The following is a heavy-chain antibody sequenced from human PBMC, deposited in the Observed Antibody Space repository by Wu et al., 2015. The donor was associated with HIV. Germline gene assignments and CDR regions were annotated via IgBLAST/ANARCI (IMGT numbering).Heavy chain of an antibody. CDR1: GYTFNNYA. CDR2: IIPLLSTA. D-gene: IGHD1/OR15-1a*01. Sequence: QVHLVQSGAVMKKPGSSVRMSCEASGYTFNNYAISWVRQVPGQGLEWMGGIIPLLSTANYAQSFQGRVTITADESTSTAYMELSSLRSEDTAVYYCARGGETRVGVDYWGQGTLVTVSS. CDR3: ARGGETRVGVDY. J-gene: IGHJ4*02. V-gene: IGHV1-69*01.